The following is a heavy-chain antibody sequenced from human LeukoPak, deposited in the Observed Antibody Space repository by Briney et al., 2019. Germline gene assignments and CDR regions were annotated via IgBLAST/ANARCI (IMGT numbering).Heavy chain of an antibody. CDR3: ARATIFGVVIARDFAY. CDR2: INHSGST. D-gene: IGHD3-3*01. Sequence: SSETLSLTCAVYGGAFSGYYWSWIRQPPGKGLEWIGEINHSGSTNYNPSLKSRVTISVDTSTNQFSLKLSSVTAADTAVYYCARATIFGVVIARDFAYWGQGTLVAVSS. J-gene: IGHJ4*02. V-gene: IGHV4-34*01. CDR1: GGAFSGYY.